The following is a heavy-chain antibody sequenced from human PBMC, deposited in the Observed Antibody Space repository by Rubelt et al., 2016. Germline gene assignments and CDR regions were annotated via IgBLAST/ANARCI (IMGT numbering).Heavy chain of an antibody. V-gene: IGHV4-34*01. Sequence: QVQLQQWGAGLLKPSETLSLTCAVYGGSFSGYYWSWIRQPPGKGLEWIGEINHSGSTNYNPSLKARGTRSVDTSKNQLSLKRSSVTAADTAVYYCARKEVKAVPAAHRWFDPWGQGTLVTVSS. CDR1: GGSFSGYY. CDR2: INHSGST. D-gene: IGHD2-2*01. CDR3: ARKEVKAVPAAHRWFDP. J-gene: IGHJ5*02.